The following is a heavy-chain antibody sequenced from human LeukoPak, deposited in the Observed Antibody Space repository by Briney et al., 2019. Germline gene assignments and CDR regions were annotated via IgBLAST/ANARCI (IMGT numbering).Heavy chain of an antibody. Sequence: GGSLRLSCAASGFTFDDYAMHWVRQAPGKGLEWVSGISWNSGSIGYADSVKGRFTISRDNAKNSLYLQMNSLRAEDTALYYCAKSTPVYDYVWGSYRYVQYFDYWGQGTLVTVSS. CDR3: AKSTPVYDYVWGSYRYVQYFDY. CDR1: GFTFDDYA. CDR2: ISWNSGSI. J-gene: IGHJ4*02. V-gene: IGHV3-9*01. D-gene: IGHD3-16*02.